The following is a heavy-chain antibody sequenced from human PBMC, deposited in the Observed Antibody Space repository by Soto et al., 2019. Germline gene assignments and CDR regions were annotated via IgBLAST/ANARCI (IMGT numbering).Heavy chain of an antibody. Sequence: TGGSLRLPFAALGFPLVDYSMHLVREAPGKGLGWVSGISWNSGSIGYADSVKGRFTISRDNAKNSLYLQMNSLRAEDTALYYCAKDMIEKYYYDSSGSWYYFDYWGQGTLVTVSS. CDR2: ISWNSGSI. V-gene: IGHV3-9*01. D-gene: IGHD3-22*01. J-gene: IGHJ4*02. CDR3: AKDMIEKYYYDSSGSWYYFDY. CDR1: GFPLVDYS.